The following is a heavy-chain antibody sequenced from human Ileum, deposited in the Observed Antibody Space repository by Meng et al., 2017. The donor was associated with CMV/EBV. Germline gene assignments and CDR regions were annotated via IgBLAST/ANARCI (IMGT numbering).Heavy chain of an antibody. D-gene: IGHD4-23*01. CDR3: ARDRWPTAATVGFDP. CDR2: IYCSRST. CDR1: VGSISSRNYY. V-gene: IGHV4-39*07. J-gene: IGHJ5*02. Sequence: LRLQARGPGLVMRSETLSPTCSVSVGSISSRNYYCGWSRKPPGKGLGWMRSIYCSRSTYYNPSLKTRVTISGDTSKNQFSLKLSSVTAADTAVYYCARDRWPTAATVGFDPWGQGTLVTVSS.